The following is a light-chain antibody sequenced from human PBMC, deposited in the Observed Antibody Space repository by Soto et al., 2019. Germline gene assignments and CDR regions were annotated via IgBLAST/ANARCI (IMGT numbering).Light chain of an antibody. J-gene: IGKJ1*01. CDR2: GAS. CDR1: QSVSSSY. V-gene: IGKV3-20*01. Sequence: EIVLTQSPGTLSLSPGERATLSCRASQSVSSSYLAWYQQKPGQAPRLLVYGASSRATGIPDRFSGSGSGTGFAVASSSLPPDDFATYCCLRYNSYSDAFGQGTKVDIK. CDR3: LRYNSYSDA.